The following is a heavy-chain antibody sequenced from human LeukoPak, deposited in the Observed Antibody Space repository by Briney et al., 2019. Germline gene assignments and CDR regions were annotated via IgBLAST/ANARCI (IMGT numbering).Heavy chain of an antibody. J-gene: IGHJ4*02. CDR3: ARHIVVVPAALQTGLDH. CDR1: GGSISSSSYY. V-gene: IGHV4-39*01. Sequence: PSETLSLTCTVSGGSISSSSYYWGWIRQPPGKGLEWIGSIYYSGSTYYNPSLKSRVTISVDTSKNQFSLELSSVTAADTAVYYCARHIVVVPAALQTGLDHWGQGTLVTVSS. D-gene: IGHD2-2*01. CDR2: IYYSGST.